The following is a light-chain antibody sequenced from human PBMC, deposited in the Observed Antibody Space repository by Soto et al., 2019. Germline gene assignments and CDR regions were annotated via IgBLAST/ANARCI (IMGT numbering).Light chain of an antibody. CDR3: LLSYSGPRV. J-gene: IGLJ3*02. CDR1: TGAVTSGHY. CDR2: DTK. V-gene: IGLV7-46*01. Sequence: QAVVTQEPSLTVSPGETVTLTCGSSTGAVTSGHYPYWFQQKPGQAPRTLIYDTKNKHSWTPARFSGSLLGGKAALTLSGAQHEDEAEYYCLLSYSGPRVFGGGTKVTVL.